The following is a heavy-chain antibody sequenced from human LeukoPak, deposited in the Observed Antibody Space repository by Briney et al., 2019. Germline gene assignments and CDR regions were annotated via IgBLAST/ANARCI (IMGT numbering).Heavy chain of an antibody. Sequence: PWASVKVSCKASGGTFSSYAISWVRQAPGQGLEWMGGIIPIFGTANYAQKFQGRVTITADESTSTAYMELSSLRSEDTAVYYCAREDYSSSWYVGTPNWFDPWGQGTLVTVSS. J-gene: IGHJ5*02. V-gene: IGHV1-69*13. CDR1: GGTFSSYA. CDR3: AREDYSSSWYVGTPNWFDP. CDR2: IIPIFGTA. D-gene: IGHD6-13*01.